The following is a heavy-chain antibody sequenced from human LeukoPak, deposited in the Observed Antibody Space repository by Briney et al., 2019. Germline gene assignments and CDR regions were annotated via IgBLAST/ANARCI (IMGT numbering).Heavy chain of an antibody. CDR1: GFTFSTYA. J-gene: IGHJ4*02. CDR2: ISGSGGGT. CDR3: ARDRSLRLGELSLFSDY. V-gene: IGHV3-23*01. Sequence: GGSLRLSCAASGFTFSTYAMSWVRQAPGKGLEWVSSISGSGGGTVYADSVKGRFTISRDNSKNTLFLQMSSLRAEDTAVYYCARDRSLRLGELSLFSDYWGQGTLVTVSS. D-gene: IGHD3-16*02.